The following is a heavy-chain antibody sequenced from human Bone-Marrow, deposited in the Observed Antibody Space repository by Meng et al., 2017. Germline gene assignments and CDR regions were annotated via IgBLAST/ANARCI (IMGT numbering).Heavy chain of an antibody. D-gene: IGHD4-11*01. CDR1: GGSISSSNW. V-gene: IGHV4-4*02. J-gene: IGHJ4*02. CDR3: ARGPTTMAHDFDY. CDR2: INHSGST. Sequence: QVQLQESGPGLVKPSGTLSPTCAVSGGSISSSNWWSWVRQPPGKGLEWIGEINHSGSTNYNPSLESRATISVDTSQNNLSLKLSSVTAADSAVYYCARGPTTMAHDFDYWGQGTLVTVSS.